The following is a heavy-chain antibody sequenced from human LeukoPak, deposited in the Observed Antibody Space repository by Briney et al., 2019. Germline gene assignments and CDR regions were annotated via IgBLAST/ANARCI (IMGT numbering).Heavy chain of an antibody. V-gene: IGHV3-48*01. D-gene: IGHD3-3*01. CDR1: VFPFSRYS. J-gene: IGHJ4*02. Sequence: GGSLRLSCTTSVFPFSRYSMNWVRRAPGKGLEWVSYITSSGDTTYYADSVKGRFTISRDNSENALYLQMNSLRADDTAVYYCAKDRITIFGVVMDQWGQGTLVTVSS. CDR2: ITSSGDTT. CDR3: AKDRITIFGVVMDQ.